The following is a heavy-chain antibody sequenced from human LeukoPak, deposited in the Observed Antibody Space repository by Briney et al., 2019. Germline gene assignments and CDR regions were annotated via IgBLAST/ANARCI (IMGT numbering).Heavy chain of an antibody. CDR2: INHSGST. V-gene: IGHV4-30-2*01. Sequence: TASQTLSLTCTVSGGSISSGGYYWSWIRQHPGKGLEWIGEINHSGSTNYNPSLKSRVTISVDTSKNQFSLKLSSVTAADTAVYYCANRESMVRGDPNPNWFDPWGQGTLVTVSS. J-gene: IGHJ5*02. CDR1: GGSISSGGYY. CDR3: ANRESMVRGDPNPNWFDP. D-gene: IGHD3-10*01.